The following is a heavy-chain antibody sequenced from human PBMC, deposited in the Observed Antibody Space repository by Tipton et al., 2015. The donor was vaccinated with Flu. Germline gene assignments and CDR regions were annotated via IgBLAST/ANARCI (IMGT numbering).Heavy chain of an antibody. Sequence: TLSLTCTVSSASIRSTNYFCAWIRQPPGKRLELIGSIYPSGTTYYNPSLKSRVATSVDTSTNQFSLKLSSVTAADTAVYYCARLSYYDVDLKNFYFEYWGQGALVTVSS. CDR3: ARLSYYDVDLKNFYFEY. D-gene: IGHD3-10*02. CDR2: IYPSGTT. V-gene: IGHV4-39*01. J-gene: IGHJ4*02. CDR1: SASIRSTNYF.